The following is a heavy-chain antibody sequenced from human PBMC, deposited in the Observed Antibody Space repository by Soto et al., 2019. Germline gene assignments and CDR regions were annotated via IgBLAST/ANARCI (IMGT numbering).Heavy chain of an antibody. CDR3: ARGDGESFDGNVYLARH. CDR2: IKSDGSGT. V-gene: IGHV3-74*01. J-gene: IGHJ4*02. CDR1: GFTFSSYW. Sequence: EVQLVESGGGSIQPGGSLRLSCVASGFTFSSYWMHWVRQAPGKGLVWVSRIKSDGSGTYYADSVEGRLTISRDNAKTPRYLQKNRVRAEDTPVYYCARGDGESFDGNVYLARHWGQGALVTVSS. D-gene: IGHD3-16*01.